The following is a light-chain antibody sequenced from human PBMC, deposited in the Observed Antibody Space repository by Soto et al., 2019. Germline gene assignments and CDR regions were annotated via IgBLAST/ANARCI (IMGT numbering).Light chain of an antibody. CDR3: CSYAGSSTFEV. Sequence: QSVLTQPASLSGSPGQSITISCTGTSSDVGSYNLVSWYQQHPGKAPKLMIYEGSKRPSAVSNRFSGSKSGNTASLTISGLQAEDEADYYCCSYAGSSTFEVFGGGTKLTVL. J-gene: IGLJ2*01. CDR2: EGS. CDR1: SSDVGSYNL. V-gene: IGLV2-23*03.